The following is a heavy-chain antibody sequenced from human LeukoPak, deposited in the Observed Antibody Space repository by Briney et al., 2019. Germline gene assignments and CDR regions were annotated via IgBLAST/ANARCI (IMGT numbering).Heavy chain of an antibody. CDR1: GFTSSSYE. CDR2: ISSSGSTI. D-gene: IGHD5-24*01. Sequence: GGSLRLSCAASGFTSSSYEMNWVRQAPGKGLEWVSYISSSGSTIYYADSVKGRFTISRDNAKNSLYLQMNSLRAEDTAVYYCARDGDGYNYGPDSPAPIDYWGQGTLVTVSS. J-gene: IGHJ4*02. V-gene: IGHV3-48*03. CDR3: ARDGDGYNYGPDSPAPIDY.